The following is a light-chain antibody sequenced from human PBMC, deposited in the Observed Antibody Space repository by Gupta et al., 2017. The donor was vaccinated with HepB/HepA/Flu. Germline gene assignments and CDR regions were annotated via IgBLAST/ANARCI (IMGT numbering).Light chain of an antibody. CDR3: QAGDSSTVV. CDR1: KLGDKY. J-gene: IGLJ2*01. CDR2: QDS. V-gene: IGLV3-1*01. Sequence: SYELTQPPSVSVSPGQTASITCSGDKLGDKYACWYQQKPGQSPVLVIYQDSKRPSGIPERFSGSNSGNAATLTISGTQARDEADYYWQAGDSSTVVFGGGTKLTVL.